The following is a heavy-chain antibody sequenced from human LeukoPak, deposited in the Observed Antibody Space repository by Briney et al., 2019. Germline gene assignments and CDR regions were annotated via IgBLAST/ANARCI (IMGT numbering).Heavy chain of an antibody. V-gene: IGHV3-30*02. Sequence: GGSLRVSCAASGFSFSDYGMHWVRQAPGKRLEWVAFIRNDGSYEYYPDSVKGRFTISRDNSRNALFLQMNSLRAEDTAVYYCAKGGSPSHNWFNSWGQGTLVTVSS. D-gene: IGHD2-15*01. CDR2: IRNDGSYE. CDR1: GFSFSDYG. CDR3: AKGGSPSHNWFNS. J-gene: IGHJ5*01.